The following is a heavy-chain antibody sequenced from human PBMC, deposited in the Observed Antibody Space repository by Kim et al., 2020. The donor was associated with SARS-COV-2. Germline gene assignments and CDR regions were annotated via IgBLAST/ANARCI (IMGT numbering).Heavy chain of an antibody. D-gene: IGHD2-2*01. J-gene: IGHJ4*02. CDR3: ARDRYCSSTSCASLAAAGMALIDY. CDR1: GYTFTSYA. Sequence: ASVKVSCKASGYTFTSYAMNWVRQAPGQGLEWMGWINTNTGNPTYAQGFTGRFVFSLDTSVSTAYLQISSLKAEDTAVYYCARDRYCSSTSCASLAAAGMALIDYWGQGTLVTVSS. V-gene: IGHV7-4-1*02. CDR2: INTNTGNP.